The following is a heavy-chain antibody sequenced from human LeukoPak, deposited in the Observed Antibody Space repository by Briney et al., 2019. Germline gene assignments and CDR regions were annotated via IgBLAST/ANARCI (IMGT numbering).Heavy chain of an antibody. CDR1: GGSISSYY. Sequence: SETLSLTCTVSGGSISSYYWSWIRQSPEKGLEWIGYIYFSGATNYNPSLKSRVTISVDTSKNQFSLKLSSVTAADTAVYYCASSYSSGWRRFDYWGQGTLVTVSS. J-gene: IGHJ4*02. D-gene: IGHD6-19*01. CDR3: ASSYSSGWRRFDY. V-gene: IGHV4-59*01. CDR2: IYFSGAT.